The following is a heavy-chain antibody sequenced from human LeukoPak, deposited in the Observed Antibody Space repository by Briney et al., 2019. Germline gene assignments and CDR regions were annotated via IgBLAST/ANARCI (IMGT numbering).Heavy chain of an antibody. J-gene: IGHJ4*02. D-gene: IGHD2-21*02. CDR3: ARCGGDCYLGYYFDY. Sequence: PGGSLRLSCAGSGFPFSSHGMNWVRQAPGKGLEWVSSISSSSSYIYYADSVKGRFTISRDNAKNSLYLQMNSLRAEDTAVYYCARCGGDCYLGYYFDYWGQGTLVTVSS. V-gene: IGHV3-21*01. CDR1: GFPFSSHG. CDR2: ISSSSSYI.